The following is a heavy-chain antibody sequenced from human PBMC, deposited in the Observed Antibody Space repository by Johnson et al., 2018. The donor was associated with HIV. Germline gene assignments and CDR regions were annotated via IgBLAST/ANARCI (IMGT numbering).Heavy chain of an antibody. D-gene: IGHD3-10*01. Sequence: VQLVESGGGLVQPGGSLRLSCSASGFTFSSYWMGWVRQAPGKGLEWVANIKQDGSEKYYADSVKGRFTISRDNSKNTLYLQMNSLRVADTAVYYCARDRSLWFRELWPRDAFDMWGQGTKITVSS. CDR1: GFTFSSYW. CDR3: ARDRSLWFRELWPRDAFDM. J-gene: IGHJ3*02. CDR2: IKQDGSEK. V-gene: IGHV3-7*01.